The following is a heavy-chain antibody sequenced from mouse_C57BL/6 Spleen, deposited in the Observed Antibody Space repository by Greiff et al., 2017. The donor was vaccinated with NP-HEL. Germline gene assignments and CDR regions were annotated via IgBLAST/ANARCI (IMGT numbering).Heavy chain of an antibody. V-gene: IGHV1-82*01. J-gene: IGHJ2*01. CDR2: IYPGDGDP. D-gene: IGHD1-1*01. CDR1: GYAFSSSW. Sequence: QVQLQQSGPELVKPGASVKISCKASGYAFSSSWMNWVKQRPGKGLEWIGRIYPGDGDPNYNGKFKGKATLTADKSSSTAYMQLSSLTSEDAAVYFCARGILRYYFDYWGQGTTLTVSS. CDR3: ARGILRYYFDY.